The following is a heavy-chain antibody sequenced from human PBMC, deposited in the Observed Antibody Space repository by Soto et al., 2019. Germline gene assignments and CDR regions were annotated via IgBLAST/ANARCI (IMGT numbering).Heavy chain of an antibody. V-gene: IGHV4-59*01. D-gene: IGHD2-21*02. J-gene: IGHJ4*02. CDR3: ARVSVEYCGGDCYSDY. Sequence: PSETLSLTCTVSGGSISSYYWSWIRQPPGKGLEWIGYIYYSGSTNYNPSLKSRVTISVDTSKNQFSLKLSSVTAADTTVYYCARVSVEYCGGDCYSDYWGQGTLVTVSS. CDR2: IYYSGST. CDR1: GGSISSYY.